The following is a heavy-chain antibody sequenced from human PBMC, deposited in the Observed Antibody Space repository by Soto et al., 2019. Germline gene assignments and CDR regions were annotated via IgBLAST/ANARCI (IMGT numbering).Heavy chain of an antibody. Sequence: SVKVSCKASGGTFSSYAISWVRQAPGQGLEWMGGIIPIFGTANYAQKFQGRVTITADKSTSTAYMELSSLRSEDTAVYYCARAGYYCSSTSCYFNWFDPWGQGTLVTVS. CDR2: IIPIFGTA. CDR3: ARAGYYCSSTSCYFNWFDP. D-gene: IGHD2-2*01. CDR1: GGTFSSYA. V-gene: IGHV1-69*06. J-gene: IGHJ5*02.